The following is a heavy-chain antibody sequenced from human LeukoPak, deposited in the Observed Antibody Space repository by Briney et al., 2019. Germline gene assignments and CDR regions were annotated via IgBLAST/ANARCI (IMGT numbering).Heavy chain of an antibody. CDR1: GGTFSSYA. Sequence: GSSVKVSCKASGGTFSSYAISWVRQAPGQGLEWMGGIIPIFGTANYAQKFQGRVTITADESTSTAYTELSSLRSEDTAVYYCARDPYSSGWRDGIDYWGQGTLVTVSS. D-gene: IGHD6-19*01. CDR2: IIPIFGTA. V-gene: IGHV1-69*01. CDR3: ARDPYSSGWRDGIDY. J-gene: IGHJ4*02.